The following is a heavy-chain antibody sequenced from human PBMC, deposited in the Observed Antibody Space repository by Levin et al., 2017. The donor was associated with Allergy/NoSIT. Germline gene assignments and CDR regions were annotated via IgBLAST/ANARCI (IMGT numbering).Heavy chain of an antibody. CDR2: INPNSGGI. CDR3: ARVRPIGLGETT. V-gene: IGHV1-2*02. Sequence: ASVKVSCKASGYTFSDYYIHWVRQAPGQGLEWMGFINPNSGGINFAQKFRGRVSMTRDTSISTAYMELRGLRYDDTAVYFCARVRPIGLGETTWGQGTLVTVSS. D-gene: IGHD3-10*01. J-gene: IGHJ4*02. CDR1: GYTFSDYY.